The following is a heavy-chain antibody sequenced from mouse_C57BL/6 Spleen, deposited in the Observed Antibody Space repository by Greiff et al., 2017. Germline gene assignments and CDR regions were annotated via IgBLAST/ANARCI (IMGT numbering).Heavy chain of an antibody. J-gene: IGHJ3*01. V-gene: IGHV5-16*01. CDR3: AREDGYYPFAY. CDR2: INYDGSST. Sequence: EVKLVESEGGLVQPGSSMKLSCTASGFTFSDYYMAWVRQVPEKGLEWVANINYDGSSTYYLDSLKSRFIISRDNAKNILYLQMSSLKSEDTATYYCAREDGYYPFAYWGQGTLVTVSA. CDR1: GFTFSDYY. D-gene: IGHD2-3*01.